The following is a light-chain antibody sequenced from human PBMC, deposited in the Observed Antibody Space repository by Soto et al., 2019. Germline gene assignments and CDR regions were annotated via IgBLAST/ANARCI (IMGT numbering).Light chain of an antibody. CDR1: QSVSSSE. V-gene: IGKV3-20*01. CDR2: SAS. J-gene: IGKJ4*02. CDR3: PHCGSSYPLP. Sequence: EMVLTQSPGTLSLSPGERATLSCRASQSVSSSELAWYQQKPDQAPRLVVYSASRRAIGIPDRFSGSGSRTDFTRTSSRLEPEYYAVYHGPHCGSSYPLPFDGGTNAEIK.